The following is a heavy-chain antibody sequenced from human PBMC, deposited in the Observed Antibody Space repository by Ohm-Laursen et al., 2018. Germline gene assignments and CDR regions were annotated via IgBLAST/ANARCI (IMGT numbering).Heavy chain of an antibody. CDR3: ARGLWWFDT. Sequence: GTLSLTCAVSGYSISSGYFWGWIRQPPGKGLEWIGTIYHSGSTYYNPSFKSRVTISVDTSKNQFSLKLSSVTAADTALCYCARGLWWFDTWGQGTLVTVSS. CDR1: GYSISSGYF. J-gene: IGHJ5*02. V-gene: IGHV4-38-2*01. CDR2: IYHSGST.